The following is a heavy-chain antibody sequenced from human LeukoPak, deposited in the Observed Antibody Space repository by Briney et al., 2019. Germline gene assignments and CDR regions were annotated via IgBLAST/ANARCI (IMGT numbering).Heavy chain of an antibody. CDR3: ARDKADTAMVPFDY. CDR2: ISSSSSYI. J-gene: IGHJ4*02. D-gene: IGHD5-18*01. V-gene: IGHV3-21*01. CDR1: GFTFSSYS. Sequence: GGCLRLSCAASGFTFSSYSMNWVRQAPGKGLEWVSSISSSSSYIYYADSVKGRFTISRDNAKNSLYPQMNSLRAEDTAVYYCARDKADTAMVPFDYWGQGTLVTVSS.